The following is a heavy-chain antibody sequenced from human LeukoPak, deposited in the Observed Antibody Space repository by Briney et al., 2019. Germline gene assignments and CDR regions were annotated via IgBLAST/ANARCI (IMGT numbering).Heavy chain of an antibody. J-gene: IGHJ4*02. CDR3: ARGSDDEDIVVVPAVFDY. V-gene: IGHV4-34*01. Sequence: SSETLSLTCAVYGGSFSGYYWSWIRQPPGKGLEWIGSIYHSGSTYYNPSLKSRVTISVDTSKNQFSLKLSSVTAADTAVYYCARGSDDEDIVVVPAVFDYWGQGTLVTVSS. CDR2: IYHSGST. CDR1: GGSFSGYY. D-gene: IGHD2-2*01.